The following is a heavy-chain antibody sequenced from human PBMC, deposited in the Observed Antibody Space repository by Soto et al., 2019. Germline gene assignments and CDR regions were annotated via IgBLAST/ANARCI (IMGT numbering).Heavy chain of an antibody. V-gene: IGHV3-23*01. J-gene: IGHJ4*02. CDR3: AKKVNSGPGSQYFDY. CDR2: FRTSGDGGTT. D-gene: IGHD3-10*01. Sequence: GGSLRLSCAASGLTFSSYSMSWVRQAPGKGLEWVSGFRTSGDGGTTYYADSVKGRFTISRDNSKNMLFLQMNSLRAEDTAIYYCAKKVNSGPGSQYFDYWGQGTLVTVSS. CDR1: GLTFSSYS.